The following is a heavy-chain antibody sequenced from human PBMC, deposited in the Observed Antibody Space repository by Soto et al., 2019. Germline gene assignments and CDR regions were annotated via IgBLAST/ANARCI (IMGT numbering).Heavy chain of an antibody. CDR3: ARAAYGSSTLFDY. Sequence: SETLSLTCAVSGYFFSSDYFWGWIRQPPGKGLEWIGSVYQSGSTYYNPSLKSRVSTSVDTSKNQFSLKLSSVTAADTAVYYCARAAYGSSTLFDYWGRGALVTVSA. J-gene: IGHJ4*02. CDR2: VYQSGST. D-gene: IGHD6-13*01. CDR1: GYFFSSDYF. V-gene: IGHV4-38-2*01.